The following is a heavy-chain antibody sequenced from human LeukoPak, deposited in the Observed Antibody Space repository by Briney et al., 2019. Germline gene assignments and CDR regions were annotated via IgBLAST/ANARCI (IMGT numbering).Heavy chain of an antibody. CDR1: GYTFTSYG. Sequence: GASVKVSCKASGYTFTSYGISWVRQAPGQGLEWMGWISAYNGNTNYAQKFQGRLTMTTDTSTSTAYMELRSLRSDDTAVYYCAREELELGQAEGHWGQGTLVTVSS. D-gene: IGHD1-7*01. CDR2: ISAYNGNT. V-gene: IGHV1-18*01. J-gene: IGHJ4*02. CDR3: AREELELGQAEGH.